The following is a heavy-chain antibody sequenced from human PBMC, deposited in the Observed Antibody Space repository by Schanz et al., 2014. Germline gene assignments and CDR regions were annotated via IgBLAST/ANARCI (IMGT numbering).Heavy chain of an antibody. CDR1: GGTFSSST. CDR2: IIPILDKT. D-gene: IGHD6-13*01. Sequence: QVQLVQSGAEVKKPGSSVTVSCKASGGTFSSSTLTWVRQAPGQGLEWMGRIIPILDKTNYAQKFQGRVTMTADKSTSTVYMELSSLRSEDTAVYYCARDGEAAAGCDYWGQGTLVTVSS. V-gene: IGHV1-69*08. CDR3: ARDGEAAAGCDY. J-gene: IGHJ4*02.